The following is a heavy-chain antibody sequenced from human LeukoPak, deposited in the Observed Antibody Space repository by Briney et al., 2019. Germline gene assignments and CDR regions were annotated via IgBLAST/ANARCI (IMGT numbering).Heavy chain of an antibody. D-gene: IGHD3-22*01. J-gene: IGHJ3*02. V-gene: IGHV4-39*07. Sequence: SETLSLTCTVSGGSISSSSYYWGWIRQPPGKGLEWIGSIYYSGSTYYNPSLKSRVTISVDTSKNQFSLKLSSVTAADTAVYYCARVRRRSYYDSSGSTGAFDIWGQGTMVTVSP. CDR1: GGSISSSSYY. CDR3: ARVRRRSYYDSSGSTGAFDI. CDR2: IYYSGST.